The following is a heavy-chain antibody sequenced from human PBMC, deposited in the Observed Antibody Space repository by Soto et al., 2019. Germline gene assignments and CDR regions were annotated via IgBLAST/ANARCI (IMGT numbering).Heavy chain of an antibody. CDR2: INAGNGNT. CDR1: GYTFARYA. Sequence: EASVKVSCKASGYTFARYAMHWVRQAPGQRLEWMGWINAGNGNTKYAQKFQGRVTITRDTSASTAYMELSSLRPEDTAVYYCASLEWDLVPCWGQGTLVTVSS. D-gene: IGHD3-3*01. J-gene: IGHJ4*02. V-gene: IGHV1-3*01. CDR3: ASLEWDLVPC.